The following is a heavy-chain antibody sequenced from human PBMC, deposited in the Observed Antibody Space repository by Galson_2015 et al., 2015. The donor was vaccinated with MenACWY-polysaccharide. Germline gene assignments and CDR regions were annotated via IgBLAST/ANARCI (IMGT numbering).Heavy chain of an antibody. V-gene: IGHV3-9*01. CDR3: AKDNNSPWSNYYCMDV. Sequence: SLRLSCAASGFTFDDYAMHWVRQAPGKGLEWVSRISWNSGSIVYADSVKGRFTISRDNGKKSLYLQMNSLRAEDTALYYCAKDNNSPWSNYYCMDVWGKGTTVTVSS. CDR2: ISWNSGSI. J-gene: IGHJ6*03. D-gene: IGHD1-1*01. CDR1: GFTFDDYA.